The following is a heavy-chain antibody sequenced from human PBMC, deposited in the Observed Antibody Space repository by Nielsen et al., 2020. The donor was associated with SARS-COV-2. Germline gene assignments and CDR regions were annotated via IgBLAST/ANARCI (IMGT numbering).Heavy chain of an antibody. D-gene: IGHD5-12*01. V-gene: IGHV3-9*01. Sequence: SLKISCAASGFTFDDYAMHWVRQAPGKGLEWVSGISWNSGSIGYADSVKGRFTISRDNAKNSLYLQMNSLRAEDTALYYCAKLPGGYDPFDYWGQGTLVTVSS. J-gene: IGHJ4*02. CDR2: ISWNSGSI. CDR1: GFTFDDYA. CDR3: AKLPGGYDPFDY.